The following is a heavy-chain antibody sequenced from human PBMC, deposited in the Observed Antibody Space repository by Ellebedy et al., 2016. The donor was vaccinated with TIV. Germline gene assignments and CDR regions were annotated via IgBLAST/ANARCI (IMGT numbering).Heavy chain of an antibody. CDR3: AKDIRSYYYDSSGLDY. CDR1: GFTFDDYT. Sequence: GGSLRLXXAASGFTFDDYTMHWVRQAPGKGLEWVSLISWDGGSTYYADSVKGRFTISRDNSKNSLYLQMNSLRTEDTALYYCAKDIRSYYYDSSGLDYWGQGTLVTVSS. CDR2: ISWDGGST. D-gene: IGHD3-22*01. J-gene: IGHJ4*02. V-gene: IGHV3-43*01.